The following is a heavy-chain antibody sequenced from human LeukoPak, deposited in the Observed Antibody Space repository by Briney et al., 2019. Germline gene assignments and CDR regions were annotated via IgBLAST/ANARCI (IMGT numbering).Heavy chain of an antibody. Sequence: GGSLRLSCAAPGFTFSTYVMSWVRQAPGKGLEWVSAISGSGGSTYYADFVKGRFTISRDNAKKTLYLQMSSLRVEDTAVYFCAKEGIDYDILTGYGSAEYFQHWGRGTLVTVSS. V-gene: IGHV3-23*01. CDR2: ISGSGGST. D-gene: IGHD3-9*01. J-gene: IGHJ1*01. CDR1: GFTFSTYV. CDR3: AKEGIDYDILTGYGSAEYFQH.